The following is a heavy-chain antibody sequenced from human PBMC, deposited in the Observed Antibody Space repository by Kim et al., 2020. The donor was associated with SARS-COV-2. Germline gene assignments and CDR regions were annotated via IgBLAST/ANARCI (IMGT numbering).Heavy chain of an antibody. D-gene: IGHD3-22*01. J-gene: IGHJ4*02. V-gene: IGHV3-15*01. CDR1: GFTFSNAW. CDR2: IKSKTDGGTT. CDR3: TTDRGYYDSSGYYSY. Sequence: GGPLRLSCAASGFTFSNAWMSWVRQAPGKGLEWVGRIKSKTDGGTTDAAAPVKGRFTISRDDSKNTLYLQMNSLKTEDTAVYYCTTDRGYYDSSGYYSYWGQGTLVTVSS.